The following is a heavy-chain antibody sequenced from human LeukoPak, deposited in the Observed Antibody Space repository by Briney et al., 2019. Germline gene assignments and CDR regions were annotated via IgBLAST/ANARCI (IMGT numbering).Heavy chain of an antibody. Sequence: GGSLRLSCVASGLTVSSNYMSWVRQAPGEGLEWVSVIYSGGSTYYEDSVRGRFTISRDNSKNTLYLQMHTLRDEDTAVYYCACLEGEGYWGQGTLVTVSS. CDR3: ACLEGEGY. V-gene: IGHV3-66*01. D-gene: IGHD3-10*01. J-gene: IGHJ4*02. CDR2: IYSGGST. CDR1: GLTVSSNY.